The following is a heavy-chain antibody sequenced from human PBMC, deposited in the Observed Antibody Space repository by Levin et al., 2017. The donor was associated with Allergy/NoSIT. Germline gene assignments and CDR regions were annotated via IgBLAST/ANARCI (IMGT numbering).Heavy chain of an antibody. V-gene: IGHV4-61*01. D-gene: IGHD5/OR15-5a*01. CDR3: ARNRIIVSGGNDYYYGMDD. CDR2: INYRGVT. J-gene: IGHJ6*02. Sequence: PSETLSLTCSVSGVSVSSGTYYWIWLRRPPGKGLEWIGYINYRGVTKYNPSLKSRVTISVDTSKNEFSLKVTSVTAADTAVYYCARNRIIVSGGNDYYYGMDDWGQGTTVTVSS. CDR1: GVSVSSGTYY.